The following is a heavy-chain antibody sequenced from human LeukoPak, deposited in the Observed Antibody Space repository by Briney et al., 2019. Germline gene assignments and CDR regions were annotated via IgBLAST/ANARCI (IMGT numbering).Heavy chain of an antibody. Sequence: SQTLSLTCVISGDSVSSNSAAWNWIRQSPLRGLEWLGRTYYRSKWYNEYAVSVKSRITINPDTSKNQFSLQLSSVTPEDTAVYYCARGYSSGLHFDYWGQGTLVTVSS. D-gene: IGHD6-19*01. CDR2: TYYRSKWYN. J-gene: IGHJ4*02. CDR3: ARGYSSGLHFDY. V-gene: IGHV6-1*01. CDR1: GDSVSSNSAA.